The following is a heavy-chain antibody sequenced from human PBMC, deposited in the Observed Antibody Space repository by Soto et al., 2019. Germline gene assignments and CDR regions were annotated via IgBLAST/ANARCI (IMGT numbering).Heavy chain of an antibody. J-gene: IGHJ6*03. CDR1: GFTFSSYW. CDR2: IKQDGSEK. CDR3: ARGVVPAARTYYYYYMDV. Sequence: EVQLVESGGGLVQPGGSLRLSCAASGFTFSSYWMSWVRQAPGKGLEWVANIKQDGSEKYYVDSVKGRFTISRDSAKNSLYLQMNSLRAEDTAVYYCARGVVPAARTYYYYYMDVWGKGTTVTVSS. V-gene: IGHV3-7*01. D-gene: IGHD2-2*01.